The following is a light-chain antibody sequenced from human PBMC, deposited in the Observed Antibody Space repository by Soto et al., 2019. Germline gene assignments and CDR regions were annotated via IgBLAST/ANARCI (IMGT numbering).Light chain of an antibody. CDR1: SSNVGAGYG. V-gene: IGLV1-40*01. J-gene: IGLJ1*01. CDR2: EDT. CDR3: QSYDTSLTYV. Sequence: QSVLMQPPSVSGAPGQSVTISCTGTSSNVGAGYGVYWYQKLPGTAPKLLILEDTNRPSGLPDRFSASTSGISASLTITGHQAEDEADYYCQSYDTSLTYVFGTGTKLTVL.